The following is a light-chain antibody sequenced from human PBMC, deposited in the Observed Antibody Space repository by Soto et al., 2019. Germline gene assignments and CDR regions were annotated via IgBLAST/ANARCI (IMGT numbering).Light chain of an antibody. V-gene: IGKV3-20*01. J-gene: IGKJ1*01. CDR2: DAS. CDR1: RSVSSSY. Sequence: IVLTQSPGTLSLSPGERATLSCRASRSVSSSYLAWYQQKPGQALRLLIYDASSRATGIPDRFSGSGSGTDFTLTISRLEPEDFAVYYCQQYDSLRTFGQGTKVEI. CDR3: QQYDSLRT.